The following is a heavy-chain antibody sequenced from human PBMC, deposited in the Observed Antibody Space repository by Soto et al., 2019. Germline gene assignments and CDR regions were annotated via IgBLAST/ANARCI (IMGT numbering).Heavy chain of an antibody. D-gene: IGHD3-16*02. CDR3: AGAFIPNSYYGMDV. CDR2: ISSSSSYI. V-gene: IGHV3-21*01. J-gene: IGHJ6*02. Sequence: GSLRVSGGASGLTFSSYSMNWVRQAPGKGLEWVSSISSSSSYIYYADSVKGRFTISRDNAKNSLYLQMNSLRAEDTAVYYCAGAFIPNSYYGMDVWGQGTTFTVSS. CDR1: GLTFSSYS.